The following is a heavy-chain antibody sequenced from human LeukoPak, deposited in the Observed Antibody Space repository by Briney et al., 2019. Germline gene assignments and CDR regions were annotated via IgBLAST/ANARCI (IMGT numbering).Heavy chain of an antibody. Sequence: PGGSLRLSCVGSGFSFSSHGMSWVRQAPGKGLEWVSTISDSGDSTYYADSVKGRFTISRDNSKNTLYLQMNSLRAEDTAVYYCARRRYSYDSSGRTTYYYMDVWGKGTTVTVSS. V-gene: IGHV3-23*01. D-gene: IGHD3-22*01. CDR1: GFSFSSHG. CDR3: ARRRYSYDSSGRTTYYYMDV. J-gene: IGHJ6*03. CDR2: ISDSGDST.